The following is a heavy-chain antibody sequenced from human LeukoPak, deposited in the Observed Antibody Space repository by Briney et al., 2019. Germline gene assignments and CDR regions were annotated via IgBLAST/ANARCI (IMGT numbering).Heavy chain of an antibody. J-gene: IGHJ5*02. CDR2: ISGYTGNT. V-gene: IGHV1-18*01. CDR1: GYTVSSYG. D-gene: IGHD3-10*01. Sequence: ASVTVSCKASGYTVSSYGISWVRQAPGQGLEWMGWISGYTGNTNYAQNLQGRVTMTTDTSTSTAYMELRSLRSDDTALYYCARSSWFGGRSEWRWFDPWGQGTLVTVSS. CDR3: ARSSWFGGRSEWRWFDP.